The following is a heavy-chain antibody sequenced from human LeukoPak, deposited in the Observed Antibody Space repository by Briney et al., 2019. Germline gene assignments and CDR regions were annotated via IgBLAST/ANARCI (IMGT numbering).Heavy chain of an antibody. CDR2: ISGDGSGT. V-gene: IGHV3-74*01. Sequence: GGSLRLSCAASGFTLRNYWMHWVRQVPGRGLVWVSRISGDGSGTNYADSVKGRFTISRDNAKNTVYLQINNLRAQDTAVYFCARYSSSSGGPSYYLDYWGQGTLVSVSS. D-gene: IGHD6-6*01. CDR3: ARYSSSSGGPSYYLDY. CDR1: GFTLRNYW. J-gene: IGHJ4*02.